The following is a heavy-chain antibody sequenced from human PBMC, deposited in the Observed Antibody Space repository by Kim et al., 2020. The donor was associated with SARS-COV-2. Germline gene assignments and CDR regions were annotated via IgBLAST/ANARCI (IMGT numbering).Heavy chain of an antibody. D-gene: IGHD3-10*01. CDR1: GFTFRSYW. J-gene: IGHJ4*02. CDR2: IKQDGSDK. CDR3: ARIMFRAADY. V-gene: IGHV3-7*01. Sequence: GGSLRLSCAASGFTFRSYWMSWVRQAPGKGLECVANIKQDGSDKYYVDSVTGRFTISRDNANNSLYLQMNSLRAEDTAVYYCARIMFRAADYWGQGTLVTVSS.